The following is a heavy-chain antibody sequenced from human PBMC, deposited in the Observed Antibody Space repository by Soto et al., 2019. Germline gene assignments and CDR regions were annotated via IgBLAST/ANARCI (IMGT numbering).Heavy chain of an antibody. CDR1: GYTFTSYG. J-gene: IGHJ6*02. CDR2: ISAYTGNT. Sequence: QVQLVQSGAEVKKPGASVKVSCKASGYTFTSYGIRWVRQAPGQGLERMGWISAYTGNTNYAQKLQDRVTMTTNTATSTVDKELRSLIDDDTAVYCCARDPDSGYVGEDDYYYGMDVWGQGTTVTVSS. CDR3: ARDPDSGYVGEDDYYYGMDV. V-gene: IGHV1-18*01. D-gene: IGHD5-12*01.